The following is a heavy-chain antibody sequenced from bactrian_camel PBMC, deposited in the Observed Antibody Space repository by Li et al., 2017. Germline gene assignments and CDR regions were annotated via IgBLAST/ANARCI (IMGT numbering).Heavy chain of an antibody. J-gene: IGHJ6*01. V-gene: IGHV3S40*01. CDR3: ATDLVGGSWFPDRSFGY. Sequence: DVQLVESGGGLVQPGGSLRLSCAASVSGFTYSSYDMSWVRQVPGKGLEWVTHIGSSGATTYYVDSVKGRFTISRDNAKQLAYLQMNSLKGEDTGQYYCATDLVGGSWFPDRSFGYWGQGTQVTVS. CDR1: VSGFTYSSYD. CDR2: IGSSGATT. D-gene: IGHD6*01.